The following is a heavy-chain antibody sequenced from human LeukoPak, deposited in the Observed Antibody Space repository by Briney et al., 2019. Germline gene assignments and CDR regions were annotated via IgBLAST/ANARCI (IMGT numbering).Heavy chain of an antibody. CDR3: ARVEGDYGDYVVAFDI. Sequence: PSETLSLTCTVSGYSISSGYYWGWIRQPPGKGLEWIGSIYHSGSTYYNPSLKSRVTISVDTSKNQFSLKLSSVTAADTAVYYCARVEGDYGDYVVAFDIWGQGTMVTVSS. CDR1: GYSISSGYY. V-gene: IGHV4-38-2*02. J-gene: IGHJ3*02. D-gene: IGHD4-17*01. CDR2: IYHSGST.